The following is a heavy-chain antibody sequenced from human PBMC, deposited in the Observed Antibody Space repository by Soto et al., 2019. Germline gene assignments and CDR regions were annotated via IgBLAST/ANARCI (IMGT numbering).Heavy chain of an antibody. CDR2: INPNSGGT. D-gene: IGHD4-4*01. CDR1: GYTFTGYY. V-gene: IGHV1-2*04. Sequence: VKVSCKASGYTFTGYYMHWVRQAPGQGLEWMGWINPNSGGTNYAQKFQGWVTMTGDTSISTAYMELSRLRSDDTAVYYCARDQNRVTTARYYYYYGMDVWGQGTTVTVSS. J-gene: IGHJ6*02. CDR3: ARDQNRVTTARYYYYYGMDV.